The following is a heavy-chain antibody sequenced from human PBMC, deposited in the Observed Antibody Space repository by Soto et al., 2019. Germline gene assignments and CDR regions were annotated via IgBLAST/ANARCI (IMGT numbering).Heavy chain of an antibody. CDR2: IIPIFGTA. Sequence: SVKVSCKASGGTFSSYAISWVQQAPGQGLEWMGGIIPIFGTANYAQKFQGGVTITADESTSTAYMELSSLRSEDTAVYYCARVQYYDSSGYYPDFDYWGQGTLVTVSS. V-gene: IGHV1-69*13. CDR3: ARVQYYDSSGYYPDFDY. D-gene: IGHD3-22*01. CDR1: GGTFSSYA. J-gene: IGHJ4*02.